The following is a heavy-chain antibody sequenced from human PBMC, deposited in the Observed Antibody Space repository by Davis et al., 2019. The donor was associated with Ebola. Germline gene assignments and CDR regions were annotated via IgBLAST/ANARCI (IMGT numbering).Heavy chain of an antibody. CDR2: IPHVGSEK. J-gene: IGHJ6*04. CDR3: ARDWAGLDV. Sequence: PGGSLRLSCAASGFTFSTYYITWVRQAPGKGLEWVATIPHVGSEKYYVDSVYGRLTSSRDNAKNSVYLQMNSLRAEDTAVYYCARDWAGLDVWGKGTTVTVSS. D-gene: IGHD3-16*01. CDR1: GFTFSTYY. V-gene: IGHV3-7*01.